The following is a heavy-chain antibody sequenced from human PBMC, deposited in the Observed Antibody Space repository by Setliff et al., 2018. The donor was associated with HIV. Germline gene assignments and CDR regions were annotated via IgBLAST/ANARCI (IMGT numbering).Heavy chain of an antibody. CDR3: AKATGSATSPRGSFDY. D-gene: IGHD3-16*01. J-gene: IGHJ4*02. V-gene: IGHV3-30*12. CDR2: ISYDGSNK. CDR1: GYSFTTYW. Sequence: GESLKISCKGSGYSFTTYWIGWVRQAPGKGLEWVAVISYDGSNKYYADSVKGRFTISRDNSKNTLYLQMNSLRAEDTAVYYCAKATGSATSPRGSFDYLGRGTLVTVSS.